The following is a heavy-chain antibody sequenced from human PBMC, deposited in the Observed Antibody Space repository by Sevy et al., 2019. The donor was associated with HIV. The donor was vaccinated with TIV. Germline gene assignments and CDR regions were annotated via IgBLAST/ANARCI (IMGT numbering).Heavy chain of an antibody. Sequence: RGSLRLSCAASGFTFAKYSMSWVRQAPGKGLEWVSTFSFGCGRINYADSVKGRFTFSRDDSKNTLFLQMNSLGAEDTATDFCAREGCTQPHDYWGQGTLVTVSS. D-gene: IGHD2-8*01. J-gene: IGHJ4*02. V-gene: IGHV3-23*01. CDR3: AREGCTQPHDY. CDR2: FSFGCGRI. CDR1: GFTFAKYS.